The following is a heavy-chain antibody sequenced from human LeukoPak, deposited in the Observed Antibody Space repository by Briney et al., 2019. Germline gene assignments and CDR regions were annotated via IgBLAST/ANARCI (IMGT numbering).Heavy chain of an antibody. V-gene: IGHV4-59*01. D-gene: IGHD3-22*01. Sequence: SETLSLTCTVSGGSISSYYWSWIRQPPGKGLEWIGYIYYSGSTNYNPSLKSRVTISVDTSKNQFSLKLSSVTAADTAVYYCAGEAYDSSGYYYVFDYWGQGTLVTVSS. CDR3: AGEAYDSSGYYYVFDY. CDR1: GGSISSYY. J-gene: IGHJ4*02. CDR2: IYYSGST.